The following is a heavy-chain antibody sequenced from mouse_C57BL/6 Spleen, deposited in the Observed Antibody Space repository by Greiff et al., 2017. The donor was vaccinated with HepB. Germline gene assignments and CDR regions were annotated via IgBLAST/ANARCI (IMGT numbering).Heavy chain of an antibody. J-gene: IGHJ4*01. V-gene: IGHV1-19*01. D-gene: IGHD2-2*01. CDR1: GYTFTDYY. CDR2: INPYNGGT. Sequence: EVQLQESGPVLVKPGASVKMSCKASGYTFTDYYMNWVKQSHGKSLEWIGVINPYNGGTSYNQKFKGKATLTVDKSSSTAYMELNSLTSEDSAVYYCARSWLEDYAMDYWGQGTSVTVSS. CDR3: ARSWLEDYAMDY.